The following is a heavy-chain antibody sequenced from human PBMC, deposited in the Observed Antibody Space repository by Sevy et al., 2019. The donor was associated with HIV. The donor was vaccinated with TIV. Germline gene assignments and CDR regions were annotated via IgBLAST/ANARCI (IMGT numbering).Heavy chain of an antibody. V-gene: IGHV1-2*02. CDR3: ARITTIFTAGGDFQH. CDR1: GYTFTGYY. CDR2: INPNSGGT. D-gene: IGHD3-9*01. Sequence: ASVKVSCKASGYTFTGYYMHWVRQAPGQGPEWMGWINPNSGGTNYARTFQGRVTMTTDTSISTAYMELSRLGSDDTAVYYCARITTIFTAGGDFQHWGQGTLVTVSS. J-gene: IGHJ1*01.